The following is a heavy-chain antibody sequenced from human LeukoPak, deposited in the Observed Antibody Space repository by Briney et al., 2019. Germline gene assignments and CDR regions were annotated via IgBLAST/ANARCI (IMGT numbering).Heavy chain of an antibody. V-gene: IGHV3-21*01. CDR3: ASMTTVTTEGY. CDR2: ISSSSSYI. CDR1: GFTFSSYA. J-gene: IGHJ4*02. D-gene: IGHD4-17*01. Sequence: GGSLRLSCAASGFTFSSYAMSWLRQAPGKGLEWVSSISSSSSYIYYADSVKGRFTISRDNAKNSLYLQMNSLRAEDTAVYYCASMTTVTTEGYWGQGTLVTVSS.